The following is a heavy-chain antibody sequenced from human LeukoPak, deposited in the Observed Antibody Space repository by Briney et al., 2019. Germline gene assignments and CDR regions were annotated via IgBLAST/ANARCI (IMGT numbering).Heavy chain of an antibody. CDR3: ARGYGEHHFDY. J-gene: IGHJ4*02. D-gene: IGHD4-17*01. CDR1: GLIFGAYS. CDR2: IDSRSSTI. V-gene: IGHV3-48*01. Sequence: PGGSLRLSCAASGLIFGAYSMNWVRQAPGKGLEWLSYIDSRSSTIYYADSVKGRFTISRDTAKNALFLQMYSLRVEDTAVYYCARGYGEHHFDYWGQGTLVAVSS.